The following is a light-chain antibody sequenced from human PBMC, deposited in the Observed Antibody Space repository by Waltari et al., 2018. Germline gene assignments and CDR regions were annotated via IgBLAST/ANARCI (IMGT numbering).Light chain of an antibody. J-gene: IGKJ4*01. CDR1: QSVLYSSDNRNY. V-gene: IGKV4-1*01. Sequence: DIVMTQSPDSLAVSLGERATINCKSSQSVLYSSDNRNYLAWYQQKPGQPPNLLIYWASTRESGVPDRFSGSGSGTDFTLTISSLQAEDVAVYYCQQYYITPLSFGGGTKLDIK. CDR2: WAS. CDR3: QQYYITPLS.